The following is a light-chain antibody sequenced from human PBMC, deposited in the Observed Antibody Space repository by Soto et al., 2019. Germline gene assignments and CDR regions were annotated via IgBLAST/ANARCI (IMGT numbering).Light chain of an antibody. CDR1: LNIYFKSNNRNY. CDR3: QQYFITPLT. Sequence: DIVMTQSPDSLRVSLGERATISCTSSLNIYFKSNNRNYLAWYQQKTGQPPKLLVYWASTPESGVLDRFTGSGSGSYFTLTIDNVQPDDVAVYYCQQYFITPLTFGGGTRVDIK. V-gene: IGKV4-1*01. CDR2: WAS. J-gene: IGKJ4*01.